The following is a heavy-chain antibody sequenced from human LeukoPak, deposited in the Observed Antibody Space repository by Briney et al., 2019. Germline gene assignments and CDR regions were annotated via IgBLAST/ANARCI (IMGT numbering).Heavy chain of an antibody. CDR3: ARDQRDYDFWSGSNYFYYYMDV. V-gene: IGHV3-7*01. D-gene: IGHD3-3*01. CDR2: TKQDDSEK. J-gene: IGHJ6*03. Sequence: PGGSLRLSCAGSGFSFSGYWMSWVRQAPGKGLEWVANTKQDDSEKYCVDSVKGRFTISRDNARHSLYLQMNSLRAEDTAVYYCARDQRDYDFWSGSNYFYYYMDVWGKGTTVTVSS. CDR1: GFSFSGYW.